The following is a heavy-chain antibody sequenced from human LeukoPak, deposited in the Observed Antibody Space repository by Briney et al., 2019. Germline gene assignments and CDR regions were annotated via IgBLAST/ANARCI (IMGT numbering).Heavy chain of an antibody. D-gene: IGHD1-1*01. CDR1: GYSIGSNKW. CDR2: IHHSGRL. V-gene: IGHV4-4*02. Sequence: SETLSLTCAVSGYSIGSNKWWTWVRQPPGKGLEWIGEIHHSGRLNYSPSLKSRVTISVDKSKNHFSLNLNSITPADTAIYYCARGGDWKFDYWGQGALVTVSS. CDR3: ARGGDWKFDY. J-gene: IGHJ4*02.